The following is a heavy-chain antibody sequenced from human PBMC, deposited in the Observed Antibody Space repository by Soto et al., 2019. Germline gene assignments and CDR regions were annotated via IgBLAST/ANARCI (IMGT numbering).Heavy chain of an antibody. CDR2: IYSGGST. Sequence: GGSLRLSCAASGFTVSSNYMSWVRQAPGKGLEWVSVIYSGGSTYYADSVKGRFTISRDNSKNRLCLQMNSLRAEETAVYYCARELSTYSYGYRGYYYYYMDVWGKGTTVTVSS. D-gene: IGHD5-18*01. CDR3: ARELSTYSYGYRGYYYYYMDV. J-gene: IGHJ6*03. V-gene: IGHV3-66*01. CDR1: GFTVSSNY.